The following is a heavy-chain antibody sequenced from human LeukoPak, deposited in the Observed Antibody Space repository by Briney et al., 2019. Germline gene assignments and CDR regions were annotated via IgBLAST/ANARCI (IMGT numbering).Heavy chain of an antibody. CDR1: GFTVSSNY. CDR2: IYYSGSS. V-gene: IGHV4-59*08. J-gene: IGHJ3*02. Sequence: GSLRLSCAVSGFTVSSNYMSWVRQPPGKGLEWIGFIYYSGSSYYNPSLKSRVTISVDTSKNQFSLKLSSVTAADTAVYYCARNRGYYEARDAFDIWGQGTMVTVSS. D-gene: IGHD3-22*01. CDR3: ARNRGYYEARDAFDI.